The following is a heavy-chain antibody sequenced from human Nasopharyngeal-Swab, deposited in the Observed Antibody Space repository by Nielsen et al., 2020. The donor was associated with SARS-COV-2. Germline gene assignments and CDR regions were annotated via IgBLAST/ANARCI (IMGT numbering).Heavy chain of an antibody. CDR2: INTDGRRT. CDR1: GFSFSTFW. J-gene: IGHJ4*02. CDR3: ARDLGGFGRY. V-gene: IGHV3-74*01. D-gene: IGHD5-12*01. Sequence: GRSLRLSFAASGFSFSTFWLHWVRQVPGEGLGWVSRINTDGRRTNYAESVKGRSTISRDNVKNMLYLQMNNLRPEDTAVYYCARDLGGFGRYCGQGTLATVSS.